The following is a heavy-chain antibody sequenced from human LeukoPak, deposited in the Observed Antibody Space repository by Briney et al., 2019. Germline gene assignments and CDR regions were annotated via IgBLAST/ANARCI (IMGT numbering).Heavy chain of an antibody. J-gene: IGHJ5*02. CDR3: ARGEPGTTGTGGRWFDP. CDR1: GGSISSYY. V-gene: IGHV4-59*01. CDR2: IYYSGST. Sequence: ETLSLTCTVSGGSISSYYWSWIRQPPGKGLEWIGYIYYSGSTNYNPSLESRVTISVDTSKNQFSLKLSSVTAADTAVYYCARGEPGTTGTGGRWFDPWGQGTLVTVSS. D-gene: IGHD1-1*01.